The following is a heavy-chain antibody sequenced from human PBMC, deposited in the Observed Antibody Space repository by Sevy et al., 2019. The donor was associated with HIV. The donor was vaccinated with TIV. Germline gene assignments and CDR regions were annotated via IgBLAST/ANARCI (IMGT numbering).Heavy chain of an antibody. J-gene: IGHJ6*03. D-gene: IGHD4-4*01. CDR1: GGTFSSYA. V-gene: IGHV1-69*13. CDR3: ARDQRSNYIYYYMDV. CDR2: IIPIFGTA. Sequence: ASVKVSCKASGGTFSSYAISWVRQAPGQGLEWMGGIIPIFGTANYAQKFQGRVTITADESTSTAYMELSSLRSEDTAVYYCARDQRSNYIYYYMDVWGKGTTVTVSS.